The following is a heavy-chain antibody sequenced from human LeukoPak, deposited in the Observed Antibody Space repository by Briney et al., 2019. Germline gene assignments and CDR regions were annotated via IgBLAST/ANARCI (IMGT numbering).Heavy chain of an antibody. CDR2: IRSKTYGGAP. CDR1: GFTFGDYA. Sequence: GGSLRLSCSVSGFTFGDYAISWFRQAPGKGLEWVCFIRSKTYGGAPEYAASVKGRFTISRDDSKSIAYLQMNSLKTEDTAVYYCTRENIAEGYYYAMDVWGQGTTVTVSS. V-gene: IGHV3-49*03. D-gene: IGHD6-13*01. CDR3: TRENIAEGYYYAMDV. J-gene: IGHJ6*02.